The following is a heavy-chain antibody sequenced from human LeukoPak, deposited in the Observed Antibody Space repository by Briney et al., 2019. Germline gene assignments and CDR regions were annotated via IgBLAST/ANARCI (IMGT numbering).Heavy chain of an antibody. D-gene: IGHD6-19*01. CDR3: ARDRGVGQWLVRGYFDY. CDR1: GDSVSSNSAA. Sequence: KPSQTLSLTCAISGDSVSSNSAAWNWIRRSPSRGLEWLGRTYYRSKWYNDYAVSVKSRITINPDTSKNQFSLQLNSVTPEDTAVYYCARDRGVGQWLVRGYFDYWGQGTLVTVSS. V-gene: IGHV6-1*01. J-gene: IGHJ4*02. CDR2: TYYRSKWYN.